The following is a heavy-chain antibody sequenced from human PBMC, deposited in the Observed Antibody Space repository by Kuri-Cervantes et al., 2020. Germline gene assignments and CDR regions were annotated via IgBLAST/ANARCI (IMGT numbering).Heavy chain of an antibody. D-gene: IGHD4-17*01. J-gene: IGHJ3*02. CDR2: INSDGSST. V-gene: IGHV3-74*01. CDR3: AKEGGDYGDYAAFDI. CDR1: GFTFSSYW. Sequence: GESLKISCAASGFTFSSYWMHWVRQAPGKGLVWVSRINSDGSSTSYADSVKGRFTISRDNAKNTLYLQMNSLRAEDTAVYYCAKEGGDYGDYAAFDIWGQGTMVTVSS.